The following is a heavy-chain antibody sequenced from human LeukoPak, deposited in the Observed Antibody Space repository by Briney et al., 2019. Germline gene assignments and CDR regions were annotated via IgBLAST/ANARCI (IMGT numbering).Heavy chain of an antibody. J-gene: IGHJ4*02. Sequence: SETLSLTCAVYGGSFSGYYWSWIRQPPGKGLEWVGCIYNSGSTYYDPSLKSRVTMSVDTSKNQVSLKVNSVTAADTAVYYCARRGSSGRSFDYWGQGTLVIVSS. CDR2: IYNSGST. CDR3: ARRGSSGRSFDY. D-gene: IGHD6-25*01. CDR1: GGSFSGYY. V-gene: IGHV4-59*04.